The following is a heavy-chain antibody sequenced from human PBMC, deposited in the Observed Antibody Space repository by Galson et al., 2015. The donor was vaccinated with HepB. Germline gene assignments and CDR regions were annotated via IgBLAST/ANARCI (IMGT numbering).Heavy chain of an antibody. CDR3: ARGEEGQAAARHVSSPWYFDL. J-gene: IGHJ2*01. D-gene: IGHD6-13*01. CDR1: GFTFSSYS. CDR2: ISSSSSYI. Sequence: SLRLSCAASGFTFSSYSMNWVRQAPGKGLEWVSSISSSSSYIYYADSVKGRFTISRDNAKNSLYLQMNSLRAADTAVYYCARGEEGQAAARHVSSPWYFDLWGRGTLVTVSS. V-gene: IGHV3-21*04.